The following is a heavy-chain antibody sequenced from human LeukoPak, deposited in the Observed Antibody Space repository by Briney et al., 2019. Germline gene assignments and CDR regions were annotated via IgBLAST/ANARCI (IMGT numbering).Heavy chain of an antibody. CDR2: IKPDGSEK. J-gene: IGHJ4*02. D-gene: IGHD6-19*01. V-gene: IGHV3-7*04. CDR1: RFTFSSSW. CDR3: ARGQSSGWYFYFDY. Sequence: GGSLRLSCAASRFTFSSSWMSWVRQAPGKGLEWVTKIKPDGSEKYYVDSVKGRFTISRDNAKNSLYLQMNSLRAEDTGVYYCARGQSSGWYFYFDYWGQGTLVTVSS.